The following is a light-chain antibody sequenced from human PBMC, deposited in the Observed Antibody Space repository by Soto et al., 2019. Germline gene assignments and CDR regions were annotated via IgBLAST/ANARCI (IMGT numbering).Light chain of an antibody. J-gene: IGKJ1*01. CDR3: QQYNSSWT. CDR2: KAS. CDR1: QSISSW. Sequence: DVQMTQSPSTLSASVGDRVTITCRASQSISSWLAWYQQKPGKAPKLLIYKASSLESGVPSRFSGSGSATEFTLTISSLQPDDFATYYCQQYNSSWTFGQGTKVEIK. V-gene: IGKV1-5*03.